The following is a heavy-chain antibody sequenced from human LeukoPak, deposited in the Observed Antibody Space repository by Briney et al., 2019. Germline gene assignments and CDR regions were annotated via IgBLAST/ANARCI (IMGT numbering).Heavy chain of an antibody. CDR1: GYTFTSYY. D-gene: IGHD3-10*01. Sequence: GASVTVSFKASGYTFTSYYMHWVRQAPGQGREWRGWINPNSGGTNYAQKFQGRVTMTRDTSISTAYMELSRLRSDDTAVYYCAREVAVRGVDFDPWGQGTLVTVSS. CDR3: AREVAVRGVDFDP. CDR2: INPNSGGT. V-gene: IGHV1-2*02. J-gene: IGHJ5*02.